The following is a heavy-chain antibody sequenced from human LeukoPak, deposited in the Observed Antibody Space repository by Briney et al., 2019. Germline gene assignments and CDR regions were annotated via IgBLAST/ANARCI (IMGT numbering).Heavy chain of an antibody. CDR3: VRTPPNWGFDY. CDR2: MSPNSGDT. V-gene: IGHV1-8*01. D-gene: IGHD7-27*01. Sequence: ASVKVSCKASGYTLTTHDINWVRQATGQGLEWLGWMSPNSGDTGYAQKFQGRVTMTSDSSISTACMELSSLRSEDTAIYYCVRTPPNWGFDYWGQGTLVTVSS. CDR1: GYTLTTHD. J-gene: IGHJ4*02.